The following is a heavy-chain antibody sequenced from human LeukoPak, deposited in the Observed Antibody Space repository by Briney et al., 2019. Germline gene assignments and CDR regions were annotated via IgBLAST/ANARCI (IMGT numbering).Heavy chain of an antibody. Sequence: SQTLSLTCAVSGGSISSGGYSWSWIRQPPGKGLEWIGYIYHSGSTYYNPSLKSRVTISVDRSKNQFSLKLSSVTAADTAVYYCARGIYCSSTSCFPGVWFDPWGQGTLVTVSS. J-gene: IGHJ5*02. CDR2: IYHSGST. CDR1: GGSISSGGYS. D-gene: IGHD2-2*01. V-gene: IGHV4-30-2*01. CDR3: ARGIYCSSTSCFPGVWFDP.